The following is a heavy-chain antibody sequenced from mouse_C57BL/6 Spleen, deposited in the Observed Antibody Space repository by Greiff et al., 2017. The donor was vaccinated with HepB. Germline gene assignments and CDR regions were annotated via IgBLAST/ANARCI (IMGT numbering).Heavy chain of an antibody. CDR1: GFTFSSYA. J-gene: IGHJ2*01. Sequence: VQLKESGGGLVKPGGSLKLSCAASGFTFSSYAMSWVRQTPEKRLEWVATISDGGSYTYYPDNVKGRFTISRDNAKNNLYLQMSHLKSEDTAMYYCARDPSITTGSFDYWGQGTTLTVSS. CDR3: ARDPSITTGSFDY. V-gene: IGHV5-4*01. D-gene: IGHD1-1*01. CDR2: ISDGGSYT.